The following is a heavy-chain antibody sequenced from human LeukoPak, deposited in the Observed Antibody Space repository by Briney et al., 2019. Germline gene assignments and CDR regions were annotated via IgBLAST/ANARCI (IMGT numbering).Heavy chain of an antibody. CDR2: IRQDGGEK. CDR3: ARDGTAAGLYFDL. CDR1: GLTFSSYW. D-gene: IGHD6-13*01. V-gene: IGHV3-7*01. J-gene: IGHJ4*01. Sequence: GGSLRLSCAVSGLTFSSYWMNWVRQAPGKGLEWVASIRQDGGEKSYVDSVKGRFTISRDNTKNSLYLQMNSLRAEDTAVYYCARDGTAAGLYFDLWGQGTLVTVSS.